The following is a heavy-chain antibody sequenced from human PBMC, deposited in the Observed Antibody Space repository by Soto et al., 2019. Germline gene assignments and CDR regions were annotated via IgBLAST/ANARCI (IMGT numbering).Heavy chain of an antibody. CDR3: AREGYYSEYNFENGIQLWSFDF. CDR2: IFSSGST. Sequence: SETLSLTCTVSGGSINTFYWSWVRQPAGKGLEWIGRIFSSGSTSFNPSLESRVAMSVDTSKNHFSLNLSSVTAADMAVYYCAREGYYSEYNFENGIQLWSFDFWGQGALVTVSS. V-gene: IGHV4-4*07. CDR1: GGSINTFY. D-gene: IGHD5-18*01. J-gene: IGHJ4*02.